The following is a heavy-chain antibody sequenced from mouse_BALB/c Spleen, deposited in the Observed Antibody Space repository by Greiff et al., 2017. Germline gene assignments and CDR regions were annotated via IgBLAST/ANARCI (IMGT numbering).Heavy chain of an antibody. CDR1: GFTFSSFG. D-gene: IGHD2-1*01. J-gene: IGHJ2*01. CDR3: ARYGNYAEYYFDY. CDR2: ISSGSSTI. V-gene: IGHV5-17*02. Sequence: DVKLVESGGGLVQPGGSRKLSCAASGFTFSSFGMHWVRQAPEKGLEWVAYISSGSSTIYYADTVKGRFTISRDNPKNTLFLQMTSLRSEDTAMYYCARYGNYAEYYFDYWGQGTTLTVSS.